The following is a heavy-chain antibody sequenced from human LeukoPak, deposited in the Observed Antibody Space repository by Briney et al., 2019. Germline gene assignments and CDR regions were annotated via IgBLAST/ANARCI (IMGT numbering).Heavy chain of an antibody. CDR1: GGSINNYY. J-gene: IGHJ4*02. Sequence: SETLSLTCPVSGGSINNYYWSWIRQPPGKGLEWIGYIYYTGSINYNPSLKSRVTISVDTSENQFSLKLNSMTAADTAVYYCARHLTSGTYPLDYWGQGTLVTVSS. CDR2: IYYTGSI. D-gene: IGHD3-10*01. CDR3: ARHLTSGTYPLDY. V-gene: IGHV4-59*08.